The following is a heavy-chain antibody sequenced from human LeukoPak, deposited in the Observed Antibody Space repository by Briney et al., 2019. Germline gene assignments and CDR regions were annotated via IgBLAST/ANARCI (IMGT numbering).Heavy chain of an antibody. CDR1: GGTFSSYA. CDR2: IIPIFGTA. Sequence: SVKVSCKASGGTFSSYAISWARQAPGQGLEWMGGIIPIFGTANYAQKFQGRVTITTDESTSTAYMELSSLRSEDTAVYYCAREGYCSGGSCYDYWGQGTLVTVSS. D-gene: IGHD2-15*01. J-gene: IGHJ4*02. CDR3: AREGYCSGGSCYDY. V-gene: IGHV1-69*05.